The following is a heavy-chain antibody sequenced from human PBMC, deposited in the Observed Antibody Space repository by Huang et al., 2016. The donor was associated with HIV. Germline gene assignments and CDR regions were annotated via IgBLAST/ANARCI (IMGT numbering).Heavy chain of an antibody. CDR1: GGSFSDYY. J-gene: IGHJ4*02. D-gene: IGHD3-10*01. Sequence: QVQLQQWGAGLLKPSETLSLTCAVYGGSFSDYYWSWIREPPGKGLAWIGEIIHSESTNYNPSLKSRVTISIDTSKNQFSLKLSSVTAADTALYYCARDNYYYGSGSYYKPRWEYYFDYWGQGTLVTVSS. CDR3: ARDNYYYGSGSYYKPRWEYYFDY. V-gene: IGHV4-34*12. CDR2: IIHSEST.